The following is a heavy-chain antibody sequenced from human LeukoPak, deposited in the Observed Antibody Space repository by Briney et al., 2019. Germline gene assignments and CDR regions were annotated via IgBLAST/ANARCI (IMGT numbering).Heavy chain of an antibody. V-gene: IGHV3-7*03. CDR1: GFTFSSYW. CDR2: IKQDGSEK. J-gene: IGHJ4*02. D-gene: IGHD3-22*01. Sequence: GGSLRLSCAASGFTFSSYWMSWVRQAPGKGLEWVANIKQDGSEKYYVDSVKGRFTISRDNAKNSLYLQMNSLRAEDTALYYCAKDKGHYYDSSGPDYWGQGTLVTVSS. CDR3: AKDKGHYYDSSGPDY.